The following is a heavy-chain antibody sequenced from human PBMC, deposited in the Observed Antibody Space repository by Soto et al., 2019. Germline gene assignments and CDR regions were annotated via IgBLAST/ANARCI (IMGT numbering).Heavy chain of an antibody. V-gene: IGHV1-69*13. CDR2: IIPIFGTA. D-gene: IGHD2-2*02. Sequence: SVNVSWKASGGTFSSYAISWVRQAPGQGLECMGGIIPIFGTANYAQKFQGRVTITADESTSTAYMELSSLRSEDTAVYYCARDLVVVVPAAIHNYYYYGMDVWGQGTTVTVSS. J-gene: IGHJ6*02. CDR3: ARDLVVVVPAAIHNYYYYGMDV. CDR1: GGTFSSYA.